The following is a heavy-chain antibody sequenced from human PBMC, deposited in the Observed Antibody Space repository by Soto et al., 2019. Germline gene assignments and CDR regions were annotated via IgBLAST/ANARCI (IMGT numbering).Heavy chain of an antibody. J-gene: IGHJ2*01. CDR3: ARGLRDSSGWYGYWYFDL. Sequence: QVQLVESGGGVVQPGRSLRLSCAASGFTFSSYAMHWVRQAPGKGLEWVAVISYDGSNKYYADSVKGRFTISRDNSKNTLYLQMNSLRAEDTAVYYCARGLRDSSGWYGYWYFDLWGRGTLVTVSS. V-gene: IGHV3-30-3*01. CDR1: GFTFSSYA. D-gene: IGHD6-19*01. CDR2: ISYDGSNK.